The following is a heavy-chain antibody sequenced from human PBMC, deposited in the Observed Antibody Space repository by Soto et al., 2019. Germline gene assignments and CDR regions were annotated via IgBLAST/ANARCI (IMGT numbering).Heavy chain of an antibody. CDR2: INAGNGNT. CDR1: GYTFTSYA. D-gene: IGHD2-21*01. J-gene: IGHJ4*02. V-gene: IGHV1-3*01. Sequence: QVQLVQSGAEVKKPGASVKVSCKASGYTFTSYAIHWVRQAPGQRLEWMGWINAGNGNTKYSQKFQGRVTITRDTSASTAHMELSSLRSDTAVYYCARGLFPFDYWGQGTLVTVSS. CDR3: ARGLFPFDY.